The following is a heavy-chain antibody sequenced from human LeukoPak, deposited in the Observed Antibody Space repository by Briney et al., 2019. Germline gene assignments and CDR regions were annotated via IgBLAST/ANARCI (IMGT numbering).Heavy chain of an antibody. D-gene: IGHD3-3*01. CDR3: ARSFHWNAFDI. CDR2: ISYDGSNK. CDR1: GFTFSSYA. V-gene: IGHV3-30*04. J-gene: IGHJ3*02. Sequence: GGSLRLSCAASGFTFSSYAMHWVRQAPGRGLEWVAVISYDGSNKYYADSVKGRFTISRDNSKNTLYLQMNSLRAEDTAVYYCARSFHWNAFDIWGQGTMVTVSS.